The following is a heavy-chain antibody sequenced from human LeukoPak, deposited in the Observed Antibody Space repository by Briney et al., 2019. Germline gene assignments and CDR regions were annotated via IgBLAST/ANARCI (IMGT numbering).Heavy chain of an antibody. J-gene: IGHJ6*02. CDR1: GFTFSDYY. D-gene: IGHD3-9*01. CDR2: ISSSGSTI. V-gene: IGHV3-11*01. CDR3: AKDIRGYFDWLLRECYYGMDV. Sequence: KPGGSLRLSCAASGFTFSDYYMSWLRQAPGKGLEWVSYISSSGSTIYYADSVKGRFTISRDNAKNSLYLQMNSLRAEDTALYYCAKDIRGYFDWLLRECYYGMDVWGQGTTVTVSS.